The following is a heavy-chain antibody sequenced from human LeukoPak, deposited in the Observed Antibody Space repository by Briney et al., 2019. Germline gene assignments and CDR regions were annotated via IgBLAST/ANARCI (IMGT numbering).Heavy chain of an antibody. CDR3: AKPSDYGDTGGYFDY. CDR1: GFTFDDYA. CDR2: ISWDGGST. D-gene: IGHD4-17*01. J-gene: IGHJ4*02. V-gene: IGHV3-43D*03. Sequence: GGSLRLSCAASGFTFDDYAMLWVRQAPGKGLEWVSLISWDGGSTYYADSVKGRFTISRDNSKNSLYLQMNSLRAEDTALYYCAKPSDYGDTGGYFDYWGQGTLVTVSS.